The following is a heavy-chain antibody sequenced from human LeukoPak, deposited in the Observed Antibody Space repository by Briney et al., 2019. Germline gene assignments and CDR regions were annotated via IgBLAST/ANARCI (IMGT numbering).Heavy chain of an antibody. CDR2: INPKSGGT. Sequence: ASVKVSCKASGYTFTGYYMHWVRQAPGQGLEWMGWINPKSGGTNYAQKFQGRVTMTRDTSISTAYMELSSLRSEDTAVYYCARDQYCSSTSCPLYYYYGMDVWGQGTTVTVSS. CDR1: GYTFTGYY. D-gene: IGHD2-2*01. V-gene: IGHV1-2*02. J-gene: IGHJ6*02. CDR3: ARDQYCSSTSCPLYYYYGMDV.